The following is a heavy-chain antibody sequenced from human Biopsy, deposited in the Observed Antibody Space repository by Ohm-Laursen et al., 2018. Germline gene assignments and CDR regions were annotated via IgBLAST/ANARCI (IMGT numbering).Heavy chain of an antibody. V-gene: IGHV4-31*03. D-gene: IGHD2-21*02. CDR2: IFYSANT. J-gene: IGHJ4*02. CDR1: GVSINGGRYY. Sequence: SQTLSLTCTVSGVSINGGRYYWNRLRHHPGQGLVWNGNIFYSANTYYNPSLKSRVTISVDTSKNQFSLKLSSVTAADTAVYYCARLGSGGYFPTFFDFWGQGALVTVSS. CDR3: ARLGSGGYFPTFFDF.